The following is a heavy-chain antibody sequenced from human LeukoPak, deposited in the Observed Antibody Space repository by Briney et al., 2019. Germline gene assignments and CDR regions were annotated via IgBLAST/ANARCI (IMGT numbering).Heavy chain of an antibody. CDR3: ARSYDSRGYYYYGMDV. CDR1: GGSISTYY. Sequence: SETLSLTCTVSGGSISTYYWSWIRQPPGKGLEWIGYIYYTGDTTYNSSLKSRVTISLDTSKNHFSLKLSSVTAADTAVYYCARSYDSRGYYYYGMDVWGQGTTVTVSS. J-gene: IGHJ6*02. V-gene: IGHV4-59*01. CDR2: IYYTGDT. D-gene: IGHD3-22*01.